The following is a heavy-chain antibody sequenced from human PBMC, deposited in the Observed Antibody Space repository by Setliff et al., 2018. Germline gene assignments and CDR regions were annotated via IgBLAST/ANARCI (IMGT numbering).Heavy chain of an antibody. CDR3: ARSDHLVVDGFGV. CDR2: INPKTGGT. CDR1: GYAFTDNY. J-gene: IGHJ3*01. Sequence: ASVKVSCKTSGYAFTDNYIHWVRQAPGRGLEWMGWINPKTGGTNLAQKFQGWVSMTRDTSITTAYMELSRLTSDDMAVYFCARSDHLVVDGFGVWGQGTMVTIS. D-gene: IGHD3-16*01. V-gene: IGHV1-2*04.